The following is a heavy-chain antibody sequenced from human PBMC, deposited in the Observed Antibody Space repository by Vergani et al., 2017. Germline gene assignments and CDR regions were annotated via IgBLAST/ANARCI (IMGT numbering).Heavy chain of an antibody. J-gene: IGHJ6*02. D-gene: IGHD3-10*01. V-gene: IGHV3-22*02. CDR2: IRNKAYGGTT. CDR3: IREGGSGSYYMGYYYGMDV. CDR1: GFTFSYYY. Sequence: EVQLVESGGGLVQPGGSLRLSCAASGFTFSYYYMSGVRQAPGKGLEWVGFIRNKAYGGTTEYAASVKGRFTISRDDSKSIAYLQMNSLKTADTAVYYYIREGGSGSYYMGYYYGMDVWGQGTTVTVSS.